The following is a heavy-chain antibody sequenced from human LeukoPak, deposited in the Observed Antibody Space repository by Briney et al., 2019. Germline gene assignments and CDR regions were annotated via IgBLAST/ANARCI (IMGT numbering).Heavy chain of an antibody. CDR3: ATTIDYGSGSYFFDY. Sequence: SETLSLTCTVSGGSISSYYWSWIRQPPGKGPEWIGYIYYSGSTNYNPSLKSRVTISVDTSKNQFSLKLSSVTAADTAVYYCATTIDYGSGSYFFDYWGQGTLVTVSS. V-gene: IGHV4-59*01. CDR1: GGSISSYY. D-gene: IGHD3-10*01. J-gene: IGHJ4*02. CDR2: IYYSGST.